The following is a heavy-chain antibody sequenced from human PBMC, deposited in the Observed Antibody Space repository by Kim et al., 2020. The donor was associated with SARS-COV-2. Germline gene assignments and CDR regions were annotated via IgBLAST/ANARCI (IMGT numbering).Heavy chain of an antibody. J-gene: IGHJ6*02. Sequence: RFTISRDKSKNTLYLQMNSLRAEDTAVYYCARSREILEWLFPHYYYGMDVWGQGTTVTVSS. D-gene: IGHD3-3*01. CDR3: ARSREILEWLFPHYYYGMDV. V-gene: IGHV3-30*01.